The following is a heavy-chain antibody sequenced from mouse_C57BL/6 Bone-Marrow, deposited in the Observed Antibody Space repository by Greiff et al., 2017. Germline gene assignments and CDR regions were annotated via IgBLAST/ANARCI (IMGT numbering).Heavy chain of an antibody. CDR2: IDPEDGET. CDR1: GFNIKDYY. CDR3: TRRGNFWCFDF. D-gene: IGHD4-1*02. J-gene: IGHJ1*03. V-gene: IGHV14-2*01. Sequence: EVQLVESGAELVKPGASVKLSCTASGFNIKDYYMHWVKQRTEQGLEWIGRIDPEDGETKYAPKFQGKATITADTSSNTAYLQLSSLSSEDAAVYCCTRRGNFWCFDFGGTGTPVTVSS.